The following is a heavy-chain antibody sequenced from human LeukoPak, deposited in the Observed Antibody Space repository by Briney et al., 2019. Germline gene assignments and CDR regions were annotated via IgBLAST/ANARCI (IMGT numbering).Heavy chain of an antibody. D-gene: IGHD3-10*01. V-gene: IGHV1-46*01. CDR3: ARDTYYYGSGSKNWFDP. CDR2: INPSGGST. J-gene: IGHJ5*02. Sequence: ASVKVSCKASGYTFTSYYMHWVRQAPGQGLEWMGIINPSGGSTSYAQKFQGRVTMTRDTSISTAYMELSRLRSDDTAVYYCARDTYYYGSGSKNWFDPWGQGTLVTVSS. CDR1: GYTFTSYY.